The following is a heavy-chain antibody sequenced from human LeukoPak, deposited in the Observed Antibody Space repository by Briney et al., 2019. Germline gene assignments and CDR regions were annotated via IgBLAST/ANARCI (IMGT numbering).Heavy chain of an antibody. CDR2: INTDGRNT. CDR3: ARVGKSGSYYYFDY. CDR1: GFTFSTYW. D-gene: IGHD1-26*01. V-gene: IGHV3-74*01. Sequence: PGESLRLPCAASGFTFSTYWMYWVRQAPGKGLVWVSRINTDGRNTGYADSVKGRFTISRDNAKNTLYLQMTILTAEDTAVYYCARVGKSGSYYYFDYWGQGTLVTVSS. J-gene: IGHJ4*02.